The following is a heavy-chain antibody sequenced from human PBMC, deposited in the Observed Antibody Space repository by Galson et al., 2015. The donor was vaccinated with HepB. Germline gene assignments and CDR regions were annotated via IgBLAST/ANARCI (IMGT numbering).Heavy chain of an antibody. V-gene: IGHV3-21*01. CDR1: GFTFSSYA. CDR3: ARDRLPVLWFGGYYYYYYGMDV. CDR2: ISSSSSYI. J-gene: IGHJ6*02. D-gene: IGHD3-10*01. Sequence: SLRLSCAASGFTFSSYAMSWVRQAPGKGLEWVSSISSSSSYIYYADSVKGRFTISRDNAKNSLYLQMNSLRAEDTAVYYCARDRLPVLWFGGYYYYYYGMDVWGQGTTVTVSS.